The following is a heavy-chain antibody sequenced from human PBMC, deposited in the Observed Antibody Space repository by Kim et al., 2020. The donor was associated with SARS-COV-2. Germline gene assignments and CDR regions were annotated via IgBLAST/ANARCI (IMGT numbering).Heavy chain of an antibody. Sequence: VKGRFTISRDNAKNSLYLEMHSLRAEDTDVYYCARQRARFTILGGPRWFDPWGQGTLVTVSS. J-gene: IGHJ5*02. CDR3: ARQRARFTILGGPRWFDP. V-gene: IGHV3-48*03. D-gene: IGHD3-3*01.